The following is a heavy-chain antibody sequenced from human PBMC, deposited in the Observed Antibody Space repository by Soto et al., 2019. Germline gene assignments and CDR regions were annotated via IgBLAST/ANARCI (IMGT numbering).Heavy chain of an antibody. CDR2: ISSSGSTI. Sequence: VGSLRLSGAASGFTFSSYEMNWVRQAPGKGLEWVSYISSSGSTIYYADSVKGRFTISRDNAKNSLYLQMNSLRAEDTAVYYCVLPRGKMFDPWGQGTLVTVSS. J-gene: IGHJ5*02. V-gene: IGHV3-48*03. CDR3: VLPRGKMFDP. CDR1: GFTFSSYE.